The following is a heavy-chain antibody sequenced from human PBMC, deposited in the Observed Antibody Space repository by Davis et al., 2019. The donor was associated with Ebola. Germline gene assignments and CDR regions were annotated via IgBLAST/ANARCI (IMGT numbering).Heavy chain of an antibody. Sequence: GGSLRLSCAASGFTVSSNYMSWVRQAPGKGLEWVSVIYSGGSTYYADSVKGRFTISRDNAKNTLYLQMNSLRAEDTAVYYCARVYFDWLFVYWGQGTLVTVSS. J-gene: IGHJ4*02. CDR3: ARVYFDWLFVY. D-gene: IGHD3-9*01. CDR2: IYSGGST. CDR1: GFTVSSNY. V-gene: IGHV3-53*01.